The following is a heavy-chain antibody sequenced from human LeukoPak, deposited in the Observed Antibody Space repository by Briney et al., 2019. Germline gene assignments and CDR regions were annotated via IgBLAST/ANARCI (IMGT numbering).Heavy chain of an antibody. J-gene: IGHJ4*02. CDR3: ARIRIAAAIDY. CDR2: ISSSSSYI. CDR1: GFTFNTYT. D-gene: IGHD6-13*01. V-gene: IGHV3-21*01. Sequence: PGGSLRLSCVASGFTFNTYTMSWVRQAPGKGLEWVSSISSSSSYIYYADSVKGRFTISRDNAKNSLYLQMNSLRAEDTAVYYCARIRIAAAIDYWGQGTLVTVSS.